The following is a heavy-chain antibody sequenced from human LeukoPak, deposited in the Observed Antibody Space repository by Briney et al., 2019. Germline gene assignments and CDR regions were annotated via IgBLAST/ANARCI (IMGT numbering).Heavy chain of an antibody. CDR1: GGSISSYY. Sequence: SETLSLTCTVSGGSISSYYWSWIRQPAGKGLEWIGRIYTSGSTNYNPSLKSRVTMSVDTSKNQFSLKLSSVTAADTAVYYCARDQLEYDILTGFYYYYGMDVWGRGTTVTVSS. J-gene: IGHJ6*02. CDR3: ARDQLEYDILTGFYYYYGMDV. CDR2: IYTSGST. D-gene: IGHD3-9*01. V-gene: IGHV4-4*07.